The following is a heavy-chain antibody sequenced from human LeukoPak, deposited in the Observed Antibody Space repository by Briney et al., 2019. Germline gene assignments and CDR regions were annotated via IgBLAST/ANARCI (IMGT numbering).Heavy chain of an antibody. CDR2: IKQDGSEK. V-gene: IGHV3-7*01. CDR3: SRSLNY. Sequence: GGSLRLSCAASGFIFSSYAMSWVRQAPGKGLEWVANIKQDGSEKYYVDSVKGRFTISRDNAKNSLYLQMNSLRAEDTAVYYCSRSLNYWGQGTLVTVSS. CDR1: GFIFSSYA. J-gene: IGHJ4*02.